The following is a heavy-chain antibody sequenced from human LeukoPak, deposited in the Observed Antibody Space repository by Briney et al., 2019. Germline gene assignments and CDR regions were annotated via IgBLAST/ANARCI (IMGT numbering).Heavy chain of an antibody. CDR2: IYSDGDT. V-gene: IGHV3-66*01. D-gene: IGHD3-16*01. Sequence: GGSLRLSCAASGFTVSSNYMSWVRQAPGKGLEWVSVIYSDGDTYYVDSVKGRFTISRDNSKNTLYLQMNSLRAEDTAVYYCARGPWASFDYWGQGTLVTVSS. CDR3: ARGPWASFDY. J-gene: IGHJ4*02. CDR1: GFTVSSNY.